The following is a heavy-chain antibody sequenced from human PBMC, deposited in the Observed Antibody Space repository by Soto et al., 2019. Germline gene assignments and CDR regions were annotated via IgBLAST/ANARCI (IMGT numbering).Heavy chain of an antibody. V-gene: IGHV3-23*01. Sequence: EVQLLESGGGSVQPGGSLRLSCAASGFTYESYAMSWVRQAPGKGLEWVSGINSGGTVAHYADSVKGRFAISRDNSKNTLSLEMNSLRADDTGLYYCAISTGGFGGLFVVPSDYWGQGTLVTVSS. CDR2: INSGGTVA. D-gene: IGHD3-16*02. J-gene: IGHJ4*02. CDR1: GFTYESYA. CDR3: AISTGGFGGLFVVPSDY.